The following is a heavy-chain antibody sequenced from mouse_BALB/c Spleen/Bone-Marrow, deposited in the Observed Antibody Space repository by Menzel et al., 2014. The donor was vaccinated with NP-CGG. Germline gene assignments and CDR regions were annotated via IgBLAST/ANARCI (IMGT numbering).Heavy chain of an antibody. V-gene: IGHV14-3*02. J-gene: IGHJ2*01. CDR3: ARYRLGTYFDF. Sequence: EVQLQQSGAELVKPGASVKLSCTASGFNIKDTYMHWVKQRPEQGLEWIGRIDPANGNAKYDPKSQGKATITADTSYNTACLQLSSLTSEDTAVYYCARYRLGTYFDFWGQGTTLTVSS. CDR2: IDPANGNA. D-gene: IGHD2-14*01. CDR1: GFNIKDTY.